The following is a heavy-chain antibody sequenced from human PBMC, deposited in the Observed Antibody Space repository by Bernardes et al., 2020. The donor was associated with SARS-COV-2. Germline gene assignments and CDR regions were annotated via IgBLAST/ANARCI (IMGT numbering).Heavy chain of an antibody. CDR3: ARAAIFGVVITSFDY. CDR1: GGSISSGGYY. D-gene: IGHD3-3*01. Sequence: SETLSLTCTVSGGSISSGGYYWSWIRQHPGKGLEWIGYIYYSGSTYYNPSLKSRVTISVDTSKNQFSLKLSSVTAADTAVYYCARAAIFGVVITSFDYWGQGTLVTVSS. V-gene: IGHV4-31*03. J-gene: IGHJ4*02. CDR2: IYYSGST.